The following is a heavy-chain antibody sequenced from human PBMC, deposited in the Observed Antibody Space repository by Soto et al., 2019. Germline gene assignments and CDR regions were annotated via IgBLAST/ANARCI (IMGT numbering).Heavy chain of an antibody. CDR2: ISYDGSNK. D-gene: IGHD2-15*01. J-gene: IGHJ4*02. CDR3: GRDSEGYCSGGSCYHFDY. Sequence: GRSLRLCCTASGFTVSSYAMHWVRQAPGKGLEWEAVISYDGSNKYYADSVKGRFTISRDNSKNTLYLQMNSLRAEDTAVYYWGRDSEGYCSGGSCYHFDYWGQGTLVTVSS. CDR1: GFTVSSYA. V-gene: IGHV3-30-3*01.